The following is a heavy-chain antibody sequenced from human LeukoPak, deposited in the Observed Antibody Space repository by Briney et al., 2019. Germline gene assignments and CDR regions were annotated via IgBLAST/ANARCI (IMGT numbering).Heavy chain of an antibody. CDR3: ARDYFGLGYYGMDV. D-gene: IGHD3/OR15-3a*01. Sequence: ASVKVPCKASGGTFSSYAISWVRQAPGQGLEWMGGIIPIFGTANYAQKFQGRVTITADESTSTAYMELSSLRSEDTAVYYCARDYFGLGYYGMDVWGQGTTVTVSS. V-gene: IGHV1-69*13. CDR1: GGTFSSYA. CDR2: IIPIFGTA. J-gene: IGHJ6*02.